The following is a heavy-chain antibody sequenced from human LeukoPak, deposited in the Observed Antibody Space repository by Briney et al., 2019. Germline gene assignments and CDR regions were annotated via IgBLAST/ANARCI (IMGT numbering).Heavy chain of an antibody. Sequence: GGSLRLSCAASRFTVSSDNMSWVRQAPGKGLEWVSVIYRGGNTYYADSVKGRFTISRDNSKNTVSLQMNGLRAEDTAVYFCARDNFLLARASGMDVWGQGTTVTVAS. J-gene: IGHJ6*02. CDR3: ARDNFLLARASGMDV. CDR1: RFTVSSDN. V-gene: IGHV3-66*01. CDR2: IYRGGNT. D-gene: IGHD3-3*01.